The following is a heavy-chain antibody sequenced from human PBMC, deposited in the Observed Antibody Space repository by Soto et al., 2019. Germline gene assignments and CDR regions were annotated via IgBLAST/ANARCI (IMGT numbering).Heavy chain of an antibody. D-gene: IGHD5-12*01. CDR3: ARAIVVTIGGMDV. V-gene: IGHV4-30-4*01. CDR2: IYYNGNT. CDR1: CGSINSADYY. J-gene: IGHJ6*02. Sequence: PSETLSLTCTVSCGSINSADYYWSWVRQPPGKGLEWIGYIYYNGNTYFNPSLKSRVTISKDTSRNQFSLRLSSVTAADTAVYFCARAIVVTIGGMDVWGQGTTVTVSS.